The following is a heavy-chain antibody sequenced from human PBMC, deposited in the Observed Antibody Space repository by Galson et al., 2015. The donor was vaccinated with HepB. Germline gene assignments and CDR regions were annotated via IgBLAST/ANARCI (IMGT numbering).Heavy chain of an antibody. CDR3: ARSFDYSGPHAFDI. D-gene: IGHD3-10*01. Sequence: SVKVSCKASGYTFTSHGISWVRQAPGQGLQWMGWISPSNGNTRYEQKFQGRVTMTTDTSTNTAYMELKSLRSDDTAVYYCARSFDYSGPHAFDIWGQGTMVTVSS. CDR2: ISPSNGNT. J-gene: IGHJ3*02. CDR1: GYTFTSHG. V-gene: IGHV1-18*04.